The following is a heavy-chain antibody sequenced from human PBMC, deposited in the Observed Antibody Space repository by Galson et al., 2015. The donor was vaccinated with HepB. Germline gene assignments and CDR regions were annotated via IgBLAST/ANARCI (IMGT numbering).Heavy chain of an antibody. V-gene: IGHV3-23*01. CDR1: GFTFSSYA. CDR3: AKGDDPTVPTYYYYYYGMDV. J-gene: IGHJ6*02. D-gene: IGHD4-11*01. CDR2: ISGSGGST. Sequence: SLRLSCAASGFTFSSYAMSWVRQAPGKGLEWVSAISGSGGSTYYADSVKGRFTISRDNSKNTLYLQMNSLRAEDTAVYYCAKGDDPTVPTYYYYYYGMDVWGQGTTVTVSS.